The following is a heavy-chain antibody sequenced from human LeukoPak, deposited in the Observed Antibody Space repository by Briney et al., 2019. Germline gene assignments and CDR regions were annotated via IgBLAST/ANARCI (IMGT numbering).Heavy chain of an antibody. CDR2: INHSGST. Sequence: SETPSLTCAVYGGSFSGYYWSWIRQPPGKGLEWIGEINHSGSTNYNPSLKSRVTISVDTSKNQFSLKLSSVTAADTAVYYCARLHLVSTGWHPMADSWSQGTLVTVSS. J-gene: IGHJ4*02. V-gene: IGHV4-34*01. CDR1: GGSFSGYY. CDR3: ARLHLVSTGWHPMADS. D-gene: IGHD6-19*01.